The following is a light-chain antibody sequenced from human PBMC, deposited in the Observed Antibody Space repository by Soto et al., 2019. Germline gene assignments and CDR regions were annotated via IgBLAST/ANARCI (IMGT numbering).Light chain of an antibody. V-gene: IGKV3-20*01. CDR1: QTVRNNY. CDR3: QQYNNWPPIT. Sequence: EIVLTQSPGTLSLSPGERATLSCRASQTVRNNYLAWYQQKPGQAPRLLIYDASSRATGIPDRFSGGGSGTEFTLTISSLQPEDFAVYYCQQYNNWPPITFGQGTRLEI. CDR2: DAS. J-gene: IGKJ5*01.